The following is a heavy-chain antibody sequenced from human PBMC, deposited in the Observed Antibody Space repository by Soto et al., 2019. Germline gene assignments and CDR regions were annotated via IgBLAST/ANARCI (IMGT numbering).Heavy chain of an antibody. V-gene: IGHV3-33*06. D-gene: IGHD2-8*02. CDR3: AKEKGTGRAPNGAYDV. CDR1: GFTFKDCA. CDR2: IFNDAGNE. J-gene: IGHJ3*01. Sequence: QVQLVESGGDVVQPGRSLRLSCAASGFTFKDCAMHWVRQAPGKGLEWVSIIFNDAGNEYYTESVKGRFTISRDNSKNTLYLQMNGLRDEDTAVYYCAKEKGTGRAPNGAYDVWGRGTRVTVSS.